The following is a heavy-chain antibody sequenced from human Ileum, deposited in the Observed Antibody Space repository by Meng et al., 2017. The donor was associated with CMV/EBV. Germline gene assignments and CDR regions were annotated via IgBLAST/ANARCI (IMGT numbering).Heavy chain of an antibody. CDR3: ARSTASATDYWD. V-gene: IGHV3-9*01. Sequence: SLKISCAASGFTFDDYAMHWVRQAPGKGLEWVSGISWNSGSIGYADSVKGRFTISRDDAQSTLYLQMNSLTVEDTALYYCARSTASATDYWDWGQGTLVTVSS. CDR1: GFTFDDYA. CDR2: ISWNSGSI. J-gene: IGHJ4*02. D-gene: IGHD2-2*01.